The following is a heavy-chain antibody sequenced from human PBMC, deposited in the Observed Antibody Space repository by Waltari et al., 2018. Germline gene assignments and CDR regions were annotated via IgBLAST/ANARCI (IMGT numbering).Heavy chain of an antibody. J-gene: IGHJ4*02. CDR1: GFTFSSYA. D-gene: IGHD3-3*01. CDR3: ASIGVVDY. Sequence: EVQLLESGGGLVQPGGSLRLSCAASGFTFSSYAMSWVRQAPGKGLEGVSVIYSGCSTYYADSVKGRFTISRDNSKNTLYLQMNSLRAEDTAVYYCASIGVVDYWGQGTLVTVSS. V-gene: IGHV3-23*03. CDR2: IYSGCST.